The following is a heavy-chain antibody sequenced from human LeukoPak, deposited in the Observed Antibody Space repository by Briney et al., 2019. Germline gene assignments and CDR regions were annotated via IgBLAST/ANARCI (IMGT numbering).Heavy chain of an antibody. CDR1: GGSISSYY. D-gene: IGHD5-12*01. Sequence: SETLSLTCTVSGGSISSYYWSWIRQPPGKGLEWIGYIYYSGSTNYNPSLKSRVTISVDTSKNQFSLKLSSVTAADTAVYYCASLRDGYNLLPVEYFQHWGQGTLVTVSS. J-gene: IGHJ1*01. V-gene: IGHV4-59*01. CDR3: ASLRDGYNLLPVEYFQH. CDR2: IYYSGST.